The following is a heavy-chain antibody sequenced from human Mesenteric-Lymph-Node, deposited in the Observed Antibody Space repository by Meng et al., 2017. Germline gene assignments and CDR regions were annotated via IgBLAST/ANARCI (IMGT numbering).Heavy chain of an antibody. Sequence: QVQLKQWGAEVLKPSETLSITCAVYGGSLSGYYWSWIRPPPGKGLEWMGEVYHNGVTKYSPSLRSRVVISIDTSKNQFSLNLRSVSAADTAMYYCARGGATPMIIKYWGPGTLVTVSS. CDR2: VYHNGVT. J-gene: IGHJ4*02. CDR1: GGSLSGYY. D-gene: IGHD3-10*01. V-gene: IGHV4-34*02. CDR3: ARGGATPMIIKY.